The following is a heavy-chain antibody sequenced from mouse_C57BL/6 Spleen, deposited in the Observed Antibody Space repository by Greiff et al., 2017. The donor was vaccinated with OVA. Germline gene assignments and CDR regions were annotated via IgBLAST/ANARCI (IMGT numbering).Heavy chain of an antibody. V-gene: IGHV5-16*01. Sequence: DVKLVESEGGLVQPGSSMKLSCTASGFTFSDYYMAWVRQVPEKGLEWVANINYDGSSTYYLESLKSRFIISRDNAKNILYLQMSSLKSEDTATYYCARDRGTEGYFDDWGKGTTLTVSS. CDR2: INYDGSST. CDR3: ARDRGTEGYFDD. CDR1: GFTFSDYY. D-gene: IGHD3-3*01. J-gene: IGHJ2*01.